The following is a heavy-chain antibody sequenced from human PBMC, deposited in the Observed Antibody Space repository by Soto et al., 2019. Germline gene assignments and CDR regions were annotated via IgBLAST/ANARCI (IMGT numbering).Heavy chain of an antibody. V-gene: IGHV5-51*01. CDR1: GYSFSTYW. J-gene: IGHJ4*02. CDR3: ARHSLATQPGDY. Sequence: GESLKISCKASGYSFSTYWIAWVRQRPGKGLDWMGIIYPGDSDTRYSPSFQGQVTFSVDNSIDTAYLEWTTLRASDSAMYYCARHSLATQPGDYWGQGTRVTVSS. CDR2: IYPGDSDT. D-gene: IGHD5-12*01.